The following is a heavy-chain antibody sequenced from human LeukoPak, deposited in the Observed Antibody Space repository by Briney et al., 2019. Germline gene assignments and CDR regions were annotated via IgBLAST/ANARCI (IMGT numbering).Heavy chain of an antibody. CDR3: AKDYPSAVGASPFEY. J-gene: IGHJ4*02. CDR1: GLTFSSFG. D-gene: IGHD1-26*01. V-gene: IGHV3-30*02. CDR2: IGSYGSNNYDGSSK. Sequence: QPGGSLRLSCAASGLTFSSFGVHWVRQAPGEGLGWVSFIGSYGSNNYDGSSKDYADSVKGRFTISRDNSKNTLYLQMNSLRPEDTALYYCAKDYPSAVGASPFEYWGQGTLVTVS.